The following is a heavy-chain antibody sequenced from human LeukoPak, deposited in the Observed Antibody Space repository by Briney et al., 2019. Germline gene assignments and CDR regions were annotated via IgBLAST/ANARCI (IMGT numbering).Heavy chain of an antibody. V-gene: IGHV3-23*01. CDR2: ISGSGGST. CDR3: AKGYYGGRGHFDY. D-gene: IGHD3-22*01. CDR1: GFTFSSYA. J-gene: IGHJ4*02. Sequence: GGSLRLSCAASGFTFSSYAMSWVRQAPGKGREWVSAISGSGGSTYYADSVKGRFTISRDNSKNTLYLQMNSLRAEDTAVYYCAKGYYGGRGHFDYWGQGTLVTVSS.